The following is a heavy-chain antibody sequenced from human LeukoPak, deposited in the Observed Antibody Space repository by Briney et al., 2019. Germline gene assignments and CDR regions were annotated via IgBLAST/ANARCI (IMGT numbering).Heavy chain of an antibody. D-gene: IGHD4-17*01. CDR3: ARPLDYGDPLFDY. V-gene: IGHV4-39*01. CDR1: GGSISSSSYY. Sequence: SETLSLTCTVSGGSISSSSYYWGWIRQPPGKGLEWIGSIYYSGSTYYTPSLKSRVTISVDTSRNQFSLKLSSVTAADTAVYYCARPLDYGDPLFDYWGQGTLVTVSS. J-gene: IGHJ4*02. CDR2: IYYSGST.